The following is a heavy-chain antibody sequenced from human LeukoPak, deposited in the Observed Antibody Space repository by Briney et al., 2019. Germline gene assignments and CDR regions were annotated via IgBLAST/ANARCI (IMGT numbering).Heavy chain of an antibody. Sequence: PSETPSLTCTVSGGSVSSGSYYWSWIRQPPGKGLEWIGYIYYSGSTNYNPSLKSRVTISVDTSKNQFSLKLSSVTAADTAVYYCARVDDILTGPFDYWGQGTLVTVSS. CDR3: ARVDDILTGPFDY. CDR2: IYYSGST. V-gene: IGHV4-61*01. CDR1: GGSVSSGSYY. J-gene: IGHJ4*02. D-gene: IGHD3-9*01.